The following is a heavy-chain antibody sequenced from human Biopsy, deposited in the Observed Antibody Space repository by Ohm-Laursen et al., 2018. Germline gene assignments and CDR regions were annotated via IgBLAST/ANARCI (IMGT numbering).Heavy chain of an antibody. V-gene: IGHV4-61*03. D-gene: IGHD3-22*01. J-gene: IGHJ2*01. Sequence: GTLSLTCTLSGGSITSRTHYWGWIRQHPGKGLEWIGHMYYTGSTDYNPSLQSRVTISVDTSKNHFSLRLRSVIPADTAIYYCARDRGYYSDRTVPGYFDLWGRGTLVTVSS. CDR3: ARDRGYYSDRTVPGYFDL. CDR1: GGSITSRTHY. CDR2: MYYTGST.